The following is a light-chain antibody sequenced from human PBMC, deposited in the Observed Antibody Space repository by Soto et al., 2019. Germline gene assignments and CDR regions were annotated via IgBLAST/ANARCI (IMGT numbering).Light chain of an antibody. CDR1: QSVNNN. V-gene: IGKV3-11*01. CDR3: QQRSNWPLT. J-gene: IGKJ4*01. Sequence: ETVLRQSPGTLSLAPGERASLSCTASQSVNNNVAWYQQKPGQAPRLLIYDASNRATGIPGRFSGSGSGTDFTLTISSLEPEDFAVYYCQQRSNWPLTFGGGTKVDIK. CDR2: DAS.